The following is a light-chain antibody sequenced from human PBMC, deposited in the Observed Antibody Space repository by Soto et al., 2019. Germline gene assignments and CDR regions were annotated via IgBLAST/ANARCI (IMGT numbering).Light chain of an antibody. V-gene: IGKV3-20*01. CDR2: GAS. J-gene: IGKJ1*01. Sequence: EIMLTKSPGALSLSPRERATLSCRASQSVSNNYLAWYQQKPGQAPRLLIYGASNRATGIPDRFSGSGSGTDFTLTISRLEPEDFAVYYCQQYGSSGTFGQGTKVDIK. CDR3: QQYGSSGT. CDR1: QSVSNNY.